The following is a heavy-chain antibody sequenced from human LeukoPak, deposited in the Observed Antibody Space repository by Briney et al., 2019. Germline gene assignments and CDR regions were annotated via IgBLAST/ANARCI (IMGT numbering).Heavy chain of an antibody. CDR1: GFTFSSYA. CDR2: ILDSGYST. Sequence: GGSLRPSCAASGFTFSSYAMSWVRQAPGKGLELVSGILDSGYSTYYANSVKGRFTISRDNSNNTLYLQMNSLRAEDTAVYYCAKLGGHPLHNYYVGVWGKGTTVAVSS. CDR3: AKLGGHPLHNYYVGV. J-gene: IGHJ6*03. D-gene: IGHD3-16*01. V-gene: IGHV3-23*01.